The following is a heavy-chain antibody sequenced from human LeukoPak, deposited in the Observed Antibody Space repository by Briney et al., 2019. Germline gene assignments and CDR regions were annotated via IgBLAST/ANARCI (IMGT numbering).Heavy chain of an antibody. D-gene: IGHD5-18*01. CDR1: GYTFTSYD. CDR3: ARGLGGGNSCGYFVDDY. CDR2: MNPNSGNT. Sequence: ASVKVSCKASGYTFTSYDINWVRQATGQGLEWMGWMNPNSGNTGYAQKFQGRVTITRNTSISTAYMELSSLRSEDTAVYYCARGLGGGNSCGYFVDDYWGQGTLVTVSS. V-gene: IGHV1-8*03. J-gene: IGHJ4*02.